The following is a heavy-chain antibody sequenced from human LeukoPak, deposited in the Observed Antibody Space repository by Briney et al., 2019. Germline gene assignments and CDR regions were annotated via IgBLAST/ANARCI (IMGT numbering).Heavy chain of an antibody. CDR3: ANVYYYGSGTYESRYFDY. Sequence: GGSLRLYCAASGFSFSSYAMSWVRQAPGKGLEWVSAISASGGTTYYADSVKGRFTISRDNSKNTLYLQMNSLRAEDTAVYFCANVYYYGSGTYESRYFDYWGQGTLVTVSS. CDR1: GFSFSSYA. D-gene: IGHD3-10*01. CDR2: ISASGGTT. V-gene: IGHV3-23*01. J-gene: IGHJ4*02.